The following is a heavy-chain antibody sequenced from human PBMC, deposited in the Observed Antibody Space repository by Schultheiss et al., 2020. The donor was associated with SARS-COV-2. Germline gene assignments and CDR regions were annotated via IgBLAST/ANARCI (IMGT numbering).Heavy chain of an antibody. J-gene: IGHJ4*02. Sequence: GGSLRLSCAASGFTFSNAWMSWVRQAPGKGLEWVSYISSSSSTIYYADSVKGRFTISRDNAKNSLYLQMNSLRDEDTAVYYCARNRQTDYWGQGTLVTVSS. V-gene: IGHV3-48*02. CDR1: GFTFSNAW. CDR3: ARNRQTDY. CDR2: ISSSSSTI. D-gene: IGHD1-14*01.